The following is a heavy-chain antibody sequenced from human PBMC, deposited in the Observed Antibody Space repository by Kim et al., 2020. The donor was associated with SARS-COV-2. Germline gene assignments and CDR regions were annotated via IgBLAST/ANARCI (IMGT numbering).Heavy chain of an antibody. Sequence: GGSLRLSCAASGFTFSSYSMNWVRQAPGKGLEWVSSISSSSSYIYYADSVKGRFTISRDNAKNSLYLQMNSLRAEDTAVYYCAKTRGDSGSAKFDYWGQGTLVTVSS. CDR2: ISSSSSYI. CDR1: GFTFSSYS. J-gene: IGHJ4*02. D-gene: IGHD5-12*01. CDR3: AKTRGDSGSAKFDY. V-gene: IGHV3-21*01.